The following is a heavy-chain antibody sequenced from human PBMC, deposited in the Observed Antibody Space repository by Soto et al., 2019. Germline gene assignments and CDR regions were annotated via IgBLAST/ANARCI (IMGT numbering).Heavy chain of an antibody. CDR3: AREIIDYDILTGLRGSPDAFDI. Sequence: GGSLRLSCAASGFTFSSYWMSWVRQAPGKGLEWVANIKQDGSEKYYVDSVKGRFTISRDNAKNSLYLQMNSLRAEDTAVYYCAREIIDYDILTGLRGSPDAFDIWGQGTMVTVSS. V-gene: IGHV3-7*01. CDR2: IKQDGSEK. J-gene: IGHJ3*02. D-gene: IGHD3-9*01. CDR1: GFTFSSYW.